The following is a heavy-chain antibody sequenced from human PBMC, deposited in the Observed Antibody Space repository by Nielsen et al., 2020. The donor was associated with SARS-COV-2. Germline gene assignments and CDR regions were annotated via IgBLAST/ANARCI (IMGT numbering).Heavy chain of an antibody. V-gene: IGHV1-18*01. CDR2: ISAYNGNT. D-gene: IGHD2-8*01. Sequence: ASVKVSCKASGYTFTSYGISWVRQAPGQGLEWMGWISAYNGNTNYAQKLQGRVTMTTDTSTSTAYMEPRSLRSDDTAVYYCARDRGYCTNGVCYSWFDPWGQGTLVTVSS. J-gene: IGHJ5*02. CDR1: GYTFTSYG. CDR3: ARDRGYCTNGVCYSWFDP.